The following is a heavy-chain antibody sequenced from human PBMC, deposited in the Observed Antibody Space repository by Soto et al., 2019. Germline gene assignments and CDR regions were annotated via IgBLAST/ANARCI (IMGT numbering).Heavy chain of an antibody. V-gene: IGHV1-18*01. Sequence: GASVKVSCKASGYTFTSYGISWVRQAPGQGLEWMGWISAYNGNTKYAQKLQGRVTMATDTSTSTAYMELRSLRSDDTAVYYCARDLGYGSPNWFDPWGQGTLVTVSS. CDR1: GYTFTSYG. J-gene: IGHJ5*02. CDR2: ISAYNGNT. CDR3: ARDLGYGSPNWFDP. D-gene: IGHD5-18*01.